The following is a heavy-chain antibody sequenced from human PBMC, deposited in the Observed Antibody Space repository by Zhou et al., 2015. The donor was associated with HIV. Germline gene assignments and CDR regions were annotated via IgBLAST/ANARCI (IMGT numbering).Heavy chain of an antibody. D-gene: IGHD3-22*01. Sequence: EVQLVESGGGLIQPGGSLRLSCAASGFIVSSKYMSWVRQAPGKGLEWVSVIYSDGTTYYADSVKGRFTISRDNSKNTVYLQMNSLRAEDTAVYYCARHRLDTSLGYYFDYWGQGTLVTVSS. CDR3: ARHRLDTSLGYYFDY. J-gene: IGHJ4*02. V-gene: IGHV3-53*01. CDR1: GFIVSSKY. CDR2: IYSDGTT.